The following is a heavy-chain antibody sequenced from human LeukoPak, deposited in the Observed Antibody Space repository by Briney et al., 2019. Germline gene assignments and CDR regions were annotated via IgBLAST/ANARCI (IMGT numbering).Heavy chain of an antibody. CDR1: GGSISGFY. CDR3: ARDYSKGGGFDF. CDR2: MDKSGST. J-gene: IGHJ4*02. V-gene: IGHV4-59*01. D-gene: IGHD4-11*01. Sequence: SETLSLTCTVSGGSISGFYWSLIRQPPGRGLEWIGYMDKSGSTTYNPSLKSRVTISVDTSKNQFSLKLSPVTAADTAVYYCARDYSKGGGFDFWGQGTLVTVSS.